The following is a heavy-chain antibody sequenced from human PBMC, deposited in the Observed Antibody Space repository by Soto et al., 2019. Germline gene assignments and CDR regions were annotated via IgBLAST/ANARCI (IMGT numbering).Heavy chain of an antibody. CDR2: INPYTGDT. CDR1: GYTFTDYY. J-gene: IGHJ3*02. Sequence: QVQLAQSGAEVKKPGASVKVSCRASGYTFTDYYIHWLRQAPAQGLEWMGWINPYTGDTQYAQKFQGRATMTRETSNSTTYMELSRQTSDDTALYYCARGPSHGAFDIWGQGTIITVSS. CDR3: ARGPSHGAFDI. V-gene: IGHV1-2*02.